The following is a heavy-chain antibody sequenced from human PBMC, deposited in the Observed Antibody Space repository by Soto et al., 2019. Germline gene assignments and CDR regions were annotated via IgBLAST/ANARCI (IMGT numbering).Heavy chain of an antibody. CDR1: GGSFSGYY. CDR2: INHSGST. Sequence: SETLSLTCAVYGGSFSGYYWSWIRQPPGKGLEWIGEINHSGSTNYNPSLKSRVTISVDTSKNQFSLKLSSVTAADTAVYYCARRLDEYGDYVRFDPWGQGTLVTVSS. CDR3: ARRLDEYGDYVRFDP. V-gene: IGHV4-34*01. D-gene: IGHD4-17*01. J-gene: IGHJ5*02.